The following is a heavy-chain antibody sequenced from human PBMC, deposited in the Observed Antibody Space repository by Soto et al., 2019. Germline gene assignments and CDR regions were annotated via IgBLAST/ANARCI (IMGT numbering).Heavy chain of an antibody. CDR3: ARDGTSGWVDS. Sequence: TLSLTCTVSGGSISRGGSYWSWIRQHPGKGLEWIGYIYYSGSTYYNPSLKSRVTISIDTSENQFSLKLSSVTAADTAVYYCARDGTSGWVDSWGQGILVTVSS. D-gene: IGHD6-19*01. V-gene: IGHV4-31*03. J-gene: IGHJ4*02. CDR1: GGSISRGGSY. CDR2: IYYSGST.